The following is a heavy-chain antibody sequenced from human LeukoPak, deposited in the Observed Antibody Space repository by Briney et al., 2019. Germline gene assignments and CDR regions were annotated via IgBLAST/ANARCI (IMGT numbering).Heavy chain of an antibody. CDR1: GFTFSNAW. D-gene: IGHD1-26*01. Sequence: GGSLRLSCAASGFTFSNAWMNWVRQAPGKGLEWAGLIKSKTDGGTTDYAAPVKGRFTISRDDSKNTLYLQMNSLKTEDTAVYYCTTDQVGPTLFDCWGQGTLVTVSS. CDR3: TTDQVGPTLFDC. V-gene: IGHV3-15*01. CDR2: IKSKTDGGTT. J-gene: IGHJ4*02.